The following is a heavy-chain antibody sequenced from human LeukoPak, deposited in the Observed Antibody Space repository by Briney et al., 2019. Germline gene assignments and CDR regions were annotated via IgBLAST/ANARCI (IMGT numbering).Heavy chain of an antibody. D-gene: IGHD6-25*01. CDR3: ARQRFDVFDY. J-gene: IGHJ4*02. CDR1: GFSFNRFA. Sequence: GGSLRLSCLASGFSFNRFAMHWVRQAPGKGLEWLAVISYDGATTYYTNSVKGRFIISRDNSKNTLYLQMNSLRAEDTAVYYCARQRFDVFDYWGQGTLVTVSS. V-gene: IGHV3-30*04. CDR2: ISYDGATT.